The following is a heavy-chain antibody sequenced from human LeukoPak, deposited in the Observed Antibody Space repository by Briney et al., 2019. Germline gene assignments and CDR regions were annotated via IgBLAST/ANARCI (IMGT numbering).Heavy chain of an antibody. CDR1: GFTFSSYG. D-gene: IGHD3-9*01. CDR3: AKDRGGLRYFDWLSYYFDY. V-gene: IGHV3-30*18. CDR2: ISYDGSNK. J-gene: IGHJ4*02. Sequence: GGSLRLSCAASGFTFSSYGMHWVRQAPGKGLEWVAVISYDGSNKYYADSVKGRFTISRDNSKNTLYLQMNSLRAEDTAVYYCAKDRGGLRYFDWLSYYFDYGGQGTLVTVSS.